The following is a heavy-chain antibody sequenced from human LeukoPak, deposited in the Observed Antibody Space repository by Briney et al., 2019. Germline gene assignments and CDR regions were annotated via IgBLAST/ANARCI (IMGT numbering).Heavy chain of an antibody. J-gene: IGHJ4*02. CDR3: ARDRARGESSGLLDY. V-gene: IGHV1-46*01. CDR1: GYTFTRYY. CDR2: INPSGSSR. Sequence: PMASVKLSCTASGYTFTRYYMHWVRQAPGQGLEWIGIINPSGSSRSYAHTFKGRFTMTRDTSKSTVYMELSRLRSEDTAVDYCARDRARGESSGLLDYWGEGTLVTVSS. D-gene: IGHD6-19*01.